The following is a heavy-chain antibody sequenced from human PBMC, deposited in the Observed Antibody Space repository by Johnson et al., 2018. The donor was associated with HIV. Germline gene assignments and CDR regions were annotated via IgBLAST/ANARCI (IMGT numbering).Heavy chain of an antibody. D-gene: IGHD6-13*01. CDR1: GFTFSSYG. CDR2: IRYDGSNK. CDR3: ARGKGAAAADAFDI. Sequence: QVQLVESGGGVVQPGGSLRLSCAASGFTFSSYGMHWVRQAPGKGLEWVAFIRYDGSNKYYADSVKGRFTISSDNAKNPLYLQMNSLRAGDTAVYYCARGKGAAAADAFDIWGQGTMVTVSS. V-gene: IGHV3-30*02. J-gene: IGHJ3*02.